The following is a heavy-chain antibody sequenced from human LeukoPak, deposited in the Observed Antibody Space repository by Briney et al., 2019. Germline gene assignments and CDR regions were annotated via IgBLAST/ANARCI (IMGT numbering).Heavy chain of an antibody. Sequence: PSQTLSLTCTVSGGSISSGGYYWSWIRQHPGKGLEWIGCIYYSGSTYYNPSLKSRVTISVDTSKNQFSLKLSSVTAADTAVYYCARGRSSNYDFWSGYPVVTAHFDYWGQGTLVTVSS. D-gene: IGHD3-3*01. J-gene: IGHJ4*02. CDR3: ARGRSSNYDFWSGYPVVTAHFDY. CDR1: GGSISSGGYY. V-gene: IGHV4-31*03. CDR2: IYYSGST.